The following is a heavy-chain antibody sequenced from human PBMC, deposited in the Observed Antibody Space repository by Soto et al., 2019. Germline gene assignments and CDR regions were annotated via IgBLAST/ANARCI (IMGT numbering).Heavy chain of an antibody. CDR1: GYSFTSYW. CDR2: IYPGDSDT. CDR3: ATSAPIAAAGTVDYYGMDV. V-gene: IGHV5-51*01. Sequence: GESLKISCKGSGYSFTSYWIGWVRQMPGKGLEWMGIIYPGDSDTRYSPSFQGQVTISADKSISTAYLQWSSLEASDTAMYYCATSAPIAAAGTVDYYGMDVWGQGTTVTVSS. J-gene: IGHJ6*02. D-gene: IGHD6-13*01.